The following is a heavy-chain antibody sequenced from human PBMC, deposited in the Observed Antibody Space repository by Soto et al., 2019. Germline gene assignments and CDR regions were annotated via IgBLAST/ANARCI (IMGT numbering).Heavy chain of an antibody. Sequence: WASVKVSCKASGYTFTGYYIHWVRQAPGQGHEWMGWIIPDSGATNYTQKFKGRVAMTSETSTNTAFLELSRLRSDDTAVYFCARGGRISIFGVISRLDPWGQGALVTVSS. D-gene: IGHD3-3*01. V-gene: IGHV1-2*02. CDR1: GYTFTGYY. J-gene: IGHJ5*02. CDR2: IIPDSGAT. CDR3: ARGGRISIFGVISRLDP.